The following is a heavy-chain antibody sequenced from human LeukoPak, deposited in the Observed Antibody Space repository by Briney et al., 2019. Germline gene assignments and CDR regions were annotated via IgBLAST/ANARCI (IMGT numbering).Heavy chain of an antibody. Sequence: SVKVSCKASGGTFSSYAISWVQQAPGQGLEWMGGIIPIFGTANYAQKFQGRVTITADESTSTAYMELSSLRSEDTAVYYCARSGYSSSWSWYYFNYWGQGTLVTVSS. J-gene: IGHJ4*02. CDR1: GGTFSSYA. CDR3: ARSGYSSSWSWYYFNY. V-gene: IGHV1-69*01. CDR2: IIPIFGTA. D-gene: IGHD6-13*01.